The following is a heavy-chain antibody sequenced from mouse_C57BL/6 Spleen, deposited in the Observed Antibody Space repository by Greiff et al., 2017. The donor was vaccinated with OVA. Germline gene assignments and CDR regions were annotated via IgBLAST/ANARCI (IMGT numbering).Heavy chain of an antibody. CDR2: IDPSDSET. CDR1: GYTFTSYW. Sequence: VQLQQPGAELVRPGSSVKLSCKASGYTFTSYWMHWVKQRPIQSLEWIGNIDPSDSETHYNQKFKDKATLTVDKSSSTAYMQLSSLTSEDSAVYYCARSTTVVDYWYFDVWGTGTTVTVSS. D-gene: IGHD1-1*01. V-gene: IGHV1-52*01. J-gene: IGHJ1*03. CDR3: ARSTTVVDYWYFDV.